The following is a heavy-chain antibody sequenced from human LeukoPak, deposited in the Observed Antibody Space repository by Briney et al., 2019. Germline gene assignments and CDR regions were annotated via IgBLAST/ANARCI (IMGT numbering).Heavy chain of an antibody. CDR3: AKDGAMVRGAYYP. V-gene: IGHV3-30*18. CDR2: ISYDGSNK. CDR1: GFTFSSYG. D-gene: IGHD3-10*01. Sequence: GGSLRLSCAASGFTFSSYGMHWVRQAPGKGLXXXXVISYDGSNKYYADSVKGRFTISRDNSKYTLYLQMNSLRAEDTAVYYCAKDGAMVRGAYYPWGQGTLVTVSS. J-gene: IGHJ5*02.